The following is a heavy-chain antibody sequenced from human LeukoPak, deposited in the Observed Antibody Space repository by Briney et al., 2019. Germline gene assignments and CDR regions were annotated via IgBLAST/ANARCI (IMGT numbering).Heavy chain of an antibody. CDR3: ARDPASYYGPRGHFDY. V-gene: IGHV4-31*03. CDR2: IHYSGAT. CDR1: GDSISSDGYY. J-gene: IGHJ4*02. D-gene: IGHD3-10*01. Sequence: SQTLSLTCTVSGDSISSDGYYWSWIRQHPGKGLEWIGYIHYSGATYYNPSLESRLTISVDTSKNQFSLKLSSVTAADTAVYYCARDPASYYGPRGHFDYWGQGTLVTVSS.